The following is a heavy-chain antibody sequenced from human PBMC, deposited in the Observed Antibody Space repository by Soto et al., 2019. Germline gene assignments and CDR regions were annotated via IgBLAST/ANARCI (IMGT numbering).Heavy chain of an antibody. CDR2: SANKANSYTT. CDR1: GFTFSDHY. D-gene: IGHD6-19*01. J-gene: IGHJ3*02. CDR3: TRGYSGVDIYAFDI. Sequence: GGSLRLSCVGSGFTFSDHYIDWVRQAPGKGLEWVGRSANKANSYTTQYAASVEGRFTISRDDSKNSLYLQMSGLKTEDTALYSCTRGYSGVDIYAFDIWGQGTMVTVSS. V-gene: IGHV3-72*01.